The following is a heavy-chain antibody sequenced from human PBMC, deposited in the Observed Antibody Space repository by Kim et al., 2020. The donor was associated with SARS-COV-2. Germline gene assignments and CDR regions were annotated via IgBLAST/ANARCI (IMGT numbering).Heavy chain of an antibody. CDR3: ARRGTLDV. Sequence: GPTIYYSDSVKYRFPITRDDDSNSLYLQMNSLRAGDTAVYYCARRGTLDVWGQGTTVTVSS. J-gene: IGHJ6*02. CDR2: GPTI. V-gene: IGHV3-11*04.